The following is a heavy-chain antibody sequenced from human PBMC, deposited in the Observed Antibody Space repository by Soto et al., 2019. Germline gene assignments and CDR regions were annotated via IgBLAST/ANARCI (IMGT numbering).Heavy chain of an antibody. V-gene: IGHV4-59*08. CDR3: ARAPRSGAFDY. Sequence: QVQLQESGPGLVKPSETLSLTCTVSGGSISSYYWSWIRQPPGKGLEYIGYIFYTGSTNYNPSLKSRVTISVDTSKNQFSLKLSSVTAADTAVYYCARAPRSGAFDYWGQGTLVTVSS. CDR2: IFYTGST. CDR1: GGSISSYY. D-gene: IGHD3-10*01. J-gene: IGHJ4*02.